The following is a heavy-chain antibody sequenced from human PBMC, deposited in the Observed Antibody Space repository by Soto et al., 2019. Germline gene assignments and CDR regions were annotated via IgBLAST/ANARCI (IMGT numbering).Heavy chain of an antibody. Sequence: GGALRHLFGGSGFMVGRFYINLGRQAPGKGLKWISYIDATGRTIYYADSVKGRFTISRDNAKNSLYLQINSLGAEDTAVYYCARDFVTYYDILTGYYPLYYWGQGTLVTVSS. J-gene: IGHJ4*02. D-gene: IGHD3-9*01. V-gene: IGHV3-48*01. CDR1: GFMVGRFY. CDR2: IDATGRTI. CDR3: ARDFVTYYDILTGYYPLYY.